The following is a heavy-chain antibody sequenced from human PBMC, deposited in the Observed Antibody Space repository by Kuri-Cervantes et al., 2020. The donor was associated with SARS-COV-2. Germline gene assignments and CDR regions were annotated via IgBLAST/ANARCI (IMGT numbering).Heavy chain of an antibody. J-gene: IGHJ6*03. Sequence: SVKVSCRASGGTFSSYAISWVRQAPGQGLEWMGGIIPIFGTANYAQKFQGRVTITTDESTGTAYMELSSLRSEDTAVYYCARDIVEWETTDYYMDVWGKGTTVTVSS. CDR3: ARDIVEWETTDYYMDV. CDR2: IIPIFGTA. V-gene: IGHV1-69*05. CDR1: GGTFSSYA. D-gene: IGHD1-26*01.